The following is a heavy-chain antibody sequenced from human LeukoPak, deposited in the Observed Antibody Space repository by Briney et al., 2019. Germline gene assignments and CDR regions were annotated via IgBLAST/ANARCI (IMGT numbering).Heavy chain of an antibody. Sequence: GGSLRLSCAASGFTFSSYWMSWVRQAPGKGLEWVANIKQDGSEKYYVDSVKGRFTISRDNAKNSLYLQMNSLRAEDTAVYCCARLRSSWYGYFDYWGQGTLVTVSS. CDR1: GFTFSSYW. CDR2: IKQDGSEK. V-gene: IGHV3-7*01. CDR3: ARLRSSWYGYFDY. J-gene: IGHJ4*02. D-gene: IGHD6-13*01.